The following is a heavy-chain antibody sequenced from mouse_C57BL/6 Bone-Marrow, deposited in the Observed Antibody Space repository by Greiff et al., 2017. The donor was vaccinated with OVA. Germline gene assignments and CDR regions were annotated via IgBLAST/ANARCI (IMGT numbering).Heavy chain of an antibody. D-gene: IGHD1-1*01. CDR1: GYTFTSYW. V-gene: IGHV1-5*01. CDR3: TTTSYYYGSGGFAY. J-gene: IGHJ3*01. CDR2: IYPGNSDT. Sequence: EVQLQQSGTVLARPGASVKMSCKTSGYTFTSYWMHWVNQRPGQGLEWIGAIYPGNSDTSYNQKFKGKAKLTAVTSASTAYMELSSLTNEDSAVYYCTTTSYYYGSGGFAYWGQGTLVTVSA.